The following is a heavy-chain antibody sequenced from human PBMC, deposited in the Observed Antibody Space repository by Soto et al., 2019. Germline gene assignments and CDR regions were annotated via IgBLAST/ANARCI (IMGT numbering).Heavy chain of an antibody. V-gene: IGHV3-74*01. CDR2: INTDGSGT. CDR3: ATLQLAGPDY. D-gene: IGHD6-19*01. J-gene: IGHJ4*02. Sequence: EVQLVESGGDLVQPGGSLRLSCAASAFTFSDYWMHWVRQAPGKGLVWVSRINTDGSGTSYADFVKGRFTISRDNAKNTVFLQMNSLSADDTAVYYCATLQLAGPDYWGQGTLVTVSS. CDR1: AFTFSDYW.